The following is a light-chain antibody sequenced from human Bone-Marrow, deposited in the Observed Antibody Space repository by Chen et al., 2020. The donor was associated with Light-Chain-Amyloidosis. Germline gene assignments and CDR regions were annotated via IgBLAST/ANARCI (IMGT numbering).Light chain of an antibody. CDR3: QSADSSGTYEVI. CDR1: DLPTKY. CDR2: RDT. J-gene: IGLJ2*01. V-gene: IGLV3-25*03. Sequence: SYDLTQPPSVSVSPGQTASLSCSGDDLPTKYAYWYQQKPGQAPVLVINRDTERPSGITARFSGSSSGTTATLTISGVQAEDEADYHCQSADSSGTYEVIFGGGTKLTVL.